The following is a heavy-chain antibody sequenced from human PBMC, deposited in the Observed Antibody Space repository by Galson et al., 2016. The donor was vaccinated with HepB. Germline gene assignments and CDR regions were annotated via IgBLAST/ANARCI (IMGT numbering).Heavy chain of an antibody. D-gene: IGHD6-19*01. Sequence: SVKVSCKASGDTFSNPGISWVRQAPGQGLEWMGGIIPLFGTTKYSQKFQGRVTITADASRSTAYMELSSLTSDDAAVYYCAWGRAGHHPDHWGRGTLVSVSS. V-gene: IGHV1-69*13. CDR1: GDTFSNPG. J-gene: IGHJ4*02. CDR3: AWGRAGHHPDH. CDR2: IIPLFGTT.